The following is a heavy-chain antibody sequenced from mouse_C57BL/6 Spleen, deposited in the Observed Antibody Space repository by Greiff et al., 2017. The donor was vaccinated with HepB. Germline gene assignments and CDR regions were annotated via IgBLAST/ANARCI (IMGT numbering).Heavy chain of an antibody. CDR3: ARGANWDSYYAMDY. D-gene: IGHD4-1*01. CDR1: GFSLTSYG. J-gene: IGHJ4*01. CDR2: IWSDGST. V-gene: IGHV2-6*03. Sequence: VKVVESGPGLVAPSQSLSITCTVSGFSLTSYGVHWVRQPPGKGLEWLVVIWSDGSTTYNSALKSRLSISKDNSKSQVFLKMNSLQTDDTAMYYCARGANWDSYYAMDYWGQGTSVTVSS.